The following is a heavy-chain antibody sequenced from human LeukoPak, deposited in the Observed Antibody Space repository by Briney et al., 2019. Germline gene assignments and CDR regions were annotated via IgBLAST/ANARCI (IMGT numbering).Heavy chain of an antibody. Sequence: GGSLRLSCAASGFTFSSYWMSWVRQAPGKGLEWGAHIKQDGSEEYYVDSLKGRFTISRDNAKNSLHLEMNSLRAEDTAVYYCARDHYYASGSYRNHLDNWGHGTLVTVSS. CDR2: IKQDGSEE. D-gene: IGHD3-10*01. V-gene: IGHV3-7*04. J-gene: IGHJ4*01. CDR1: GFTFSSYW. CDR3: ARDHYYASGSYRNHLDN.